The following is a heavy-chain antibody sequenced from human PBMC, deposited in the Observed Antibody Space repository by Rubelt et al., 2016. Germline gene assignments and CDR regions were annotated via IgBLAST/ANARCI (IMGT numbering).Heavy chain of an antibody. Sequence: QVQLQQWGAGLLKPSETLSLTCAVYGGSFSGYYWSWIRQPPGKGLEWIGEINHSGSTNYNPSLKSRVTISVDTSKNQFSLKLSSVTAADTAVYYCARGGVVPAALRTWGQGTLVTVSS. V-gene: IGHV4-34*01. CDR1: GGSFSGYY. D-gene: IGHD2-2*02. CDR2: INHSGST. CDR3: ARGGVVPAALRT. J-gene: IGHJ4*02.